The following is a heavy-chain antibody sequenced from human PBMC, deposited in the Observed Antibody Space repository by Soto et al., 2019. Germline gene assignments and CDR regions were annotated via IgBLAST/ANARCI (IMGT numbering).Heavy chain of an antibody. CDR3: ARDVPDTALFYYYYGMDA. J-gene: IGHJ6*02. Sequence: QVHLVQSGAEVKKPGASVKVSCKASGYSFTSYGISWVRQAPGQGLEWMGWISTDNGNTNYAHNLQGRVTMTTDTSTSTAFMELWCLRSDDTAVYYCARDVPDTALFYYYYGMDAWGQGTTVTVSS. V-gene: IGHV1-18*01. CDR1: GYSFTSYG. D-gene: IGHD5-18*01. CDR2: ISTDNGNT.